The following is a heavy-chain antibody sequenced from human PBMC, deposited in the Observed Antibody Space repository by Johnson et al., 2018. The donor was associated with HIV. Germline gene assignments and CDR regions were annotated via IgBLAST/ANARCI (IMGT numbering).Heavy chain of an antibody. CDR1: GFTFSSYA. J-gene: IGHJ3*02. CDR3: TTDWGSYHEYAFDI. V-gene: IGHV3-15*01. D-gene: IGHD1-26*01. Sequence: VQLVESGGGVVQPGRSLRLSCAASGFTFSSYAMHWVRQAPGKGLEWVGRVKSKNDGGTTEYGAPVKGRVTIARAVSKNTLYLQMNSLKTEDTAVYSCTTDWGSYHEYAFDIWGQGTMVTVSS. CDR2: VKSKNDGGTT.